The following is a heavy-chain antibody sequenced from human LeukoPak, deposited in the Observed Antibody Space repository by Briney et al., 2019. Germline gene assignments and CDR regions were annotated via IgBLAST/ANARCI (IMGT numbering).Heavy chain of an antibody. D-gene: IGHD4-17*01. CDR3: ARHMTTVTTPTLWY. J-gene: IGHJ4*02. V-gene: IGHV1-2*02. CDR1: GYTFTGYY. Sequence: GASVKVSCKASGYTFTGYYMHWVRQAPGQGLEWMGWINPNSGGTNYAQKFQGRVTMTRDTSISTAYMELSRLRSDDTAVYYCARHMTTVTTPTLWYWGQGTLVTVSS. CDR2: INPNSGGT.